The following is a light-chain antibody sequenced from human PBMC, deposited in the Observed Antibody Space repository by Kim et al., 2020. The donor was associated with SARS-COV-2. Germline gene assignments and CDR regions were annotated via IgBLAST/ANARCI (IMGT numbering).Light chain of an antibody. CDR2: GKN. V-gene: IGLV3-19*01. CDR1: SLRVYY. CDR3: NSRDSSGNVV. J-gene: IGLJ2*01. Sequence: GLGQTVRITCQGDSLRVYYASWYQEKPGQAPVLVIYGKNNRPSGIPDRFSGSSSGNTASLTITGAQAEDEADYYCNSRDSSGNVVFGGGTQLTVL.